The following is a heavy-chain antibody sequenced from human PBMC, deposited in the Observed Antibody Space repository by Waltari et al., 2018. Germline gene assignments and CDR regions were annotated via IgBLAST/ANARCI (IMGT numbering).Heavy chain of an antibody. V-gene: IGHV4-39*07. J-gene: IGHJ5*02. CDR1: GGSISSSSSY. CDR3: ARDRYYDSSGYYYWFDP. D-gene: IGHD3-22*01. CDR2: IYYSGST. Sequence: QLQLQESGPGLVTPSETLSLTCTVSGGSISSSSSYWGWFRQPPGKGLEWIGSIYYSGSTYYNPSLKSRVTISVDTSKNQFSLKLSSVTAADTAVYYCARDRYYDSSGYYYWFDPWGQGTLVTVSS.